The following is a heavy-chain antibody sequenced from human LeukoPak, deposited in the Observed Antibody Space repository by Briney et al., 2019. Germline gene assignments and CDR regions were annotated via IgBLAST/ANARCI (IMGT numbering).Heavy chain of an antibody. Sequence: ASVTVSFTASGGTFSSYAISWVRQAPGQGLEWMGGIIPIFGTANYAQKFQGRVTITADESTSTAYMELSSLRSEDTAVYYCARGPSGLKNYYYYGMDVWGQGTTVTVSS. CDR3: ARGPSGLKNYYYYGMDV. J-gene: IGHJ6*02. CDR1: GGTFSSYA. D-gene: IGHD5/OR15-5a*01. CDR2: IIPIFGTA. V-gene: IGHV1-69*13.